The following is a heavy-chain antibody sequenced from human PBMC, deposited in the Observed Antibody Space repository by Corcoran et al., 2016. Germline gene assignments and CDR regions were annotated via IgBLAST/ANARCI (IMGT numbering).Heavy chain of an antibody. J-gene: IGHJ4*02. D-gene: IGHD3-10*01. V-gene: IGHV1-18*01. CDR1: SYTFTSDC. CDR3: ARGGRSYYGSGSCDY. CDR2: ISAYNGNT. Sequence: QVQLVQSGAEVKKPGASVRVSCKASSYTFTSDCSSWVRQAPGQGLEWMGWISAYNGNTNYAQKLQGRVTMTTDTSTSTAYMELRSLRSDATAVYYCARGGRSYYGSGSCDYRGQGTLVTGSS.